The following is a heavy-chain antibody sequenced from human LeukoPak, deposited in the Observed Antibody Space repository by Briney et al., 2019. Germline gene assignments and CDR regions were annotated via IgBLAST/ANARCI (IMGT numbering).Heavy chain of an antibody. J-gene: IGHJ4*02. V-gene: IGHV4-61*02. Sequence: SQTLSLTCTVSGGSISSGSYYWSWIRQPAGKGLEWIGRIYTSGSTNYNPSLKSRVTISVDTSKNQFSLKLSSVTAADTAVYYCAREKIGSSWDDYWGQGTLVTVSS. CDR1: GGSISSGSYY. CDR3: AREKIGSSWDDY. D-gene: IGHD6-13*01. CDR2: IYTSGST.